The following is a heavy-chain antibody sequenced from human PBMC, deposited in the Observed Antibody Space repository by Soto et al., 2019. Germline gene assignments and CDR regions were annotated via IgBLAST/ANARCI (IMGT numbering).Heavy chain of an antibody. V-gene: IGHV4-39*01. Sequence: PSETLSLTCTVTGDSISSRSYYWGWIRQPPGKGLEWIGSIYYSGSTYNNPSLRSRVSMSIDTSKDQFALKLKSVTAADTALYFCARHSLALRKNNWFDPWGQGSMVTVSS. CDR1: GDSISSRSYY. CDR3: ARHSLALRKNNWFDP. CDR2: IYYSGST. D-gene: IGHD3-3*02. J-gene: IGHJ5*02.